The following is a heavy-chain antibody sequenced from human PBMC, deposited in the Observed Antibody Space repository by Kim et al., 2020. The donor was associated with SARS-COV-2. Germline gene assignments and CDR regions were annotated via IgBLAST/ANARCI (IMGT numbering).Heavy chain of an antibody. J-gene: IGHJ6*02. V-gene: IGHV3-64*01. Sequence: GGSLRLSCAASGFTFSSYAMHWVRQAPGKGLEYVSAISSNGGSTYYANSVKGRFTISRDNSKNTLYLQMGSLRAEDMAVYYCARGELRYFDWLLTPVSMDVWGQGTTVTVSS. CDR3: ARGELRYFDWLLTPVSMDV. CDR2: ISSNGGST. D-gene: IGHD3-9*01. CDR1: GFTFSSYA.